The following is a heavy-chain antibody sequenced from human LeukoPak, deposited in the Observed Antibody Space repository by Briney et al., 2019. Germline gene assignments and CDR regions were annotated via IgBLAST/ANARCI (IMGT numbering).Heavy chain of an antibody. V-gene: IGHV4-59*01. D-gene: IGHD6-13*01. CDR1: GGSISSYY. J-gene: IGHJ3*02. CDR2: IYYSGST. CDR3: ARVVLLAAAGPAAFDI. Sequence: PSETLSLTCTVSGGSISSYYWSWIRQPPGKGLEWIGYIYYSGSTNYNPSLKSRVTISVDTSKNQFSLKLSSVTAADTAVYYCARVVLLAAAGPAAFDIWGQGTMVTVSS.